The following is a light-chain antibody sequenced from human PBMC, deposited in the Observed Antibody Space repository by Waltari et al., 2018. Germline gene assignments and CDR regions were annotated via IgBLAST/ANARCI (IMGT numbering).Light chain of an antibody. V-gene: IGLV2-14*01. CDR2: DVS. J-gene: IGLJ2*01. CDR1: SSDVGGYNY. CDR3: SSYTSSSTRVV. Sequence: QSALTQPASVSGSPGQSITISCTGTSSDVGGYNYVSWYQQHPGKAPKLMIYDVSKRPSGGSNRFSGSKSGNTASLTISGLQAEDEADYYCSSYTSSSTRVVFGGGTKLTVL.